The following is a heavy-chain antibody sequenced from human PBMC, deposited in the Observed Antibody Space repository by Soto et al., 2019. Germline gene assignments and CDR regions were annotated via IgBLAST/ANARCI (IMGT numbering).Heavy chain of an antibody. CDR2: IYTRGTT. CDR3: AKLWGYYFES. Sequence: LRLSCSASGFSVNNNYMTWVRQAPGRRPEWVAVIYTRGTTHYADFATGRFTFSRDNSKNTLYLQMDSLRPEDTAVYYCAKLWGYYFESWGPGTLVTVSS. CDR1: GFSVNNNY. J-gene: IGHJ4*02. D-gene: IGHD2-21*01. V-gene: IGHV3-53*01.